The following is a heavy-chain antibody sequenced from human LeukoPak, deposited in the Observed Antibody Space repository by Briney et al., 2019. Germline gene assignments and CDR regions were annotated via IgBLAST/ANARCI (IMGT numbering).Heavy chain of an antibody. J-gene: IGHJ4*02. CDR3: ARDMRYCSSTSCSNVDY. CDR2: ISAYNGNT. Sequence: ASVKVSCKASGYTFTSYGISWVRQAPGQGLEWMGWISAYNGNTNYAQKLQGRVTMTTDTSTSTAYMELRSLRSDDTAVYYCARDMRYCSSTSCSNVDYWGQGTLVTVSS. D-gene: IGHD2-2*01. V-gene: IGHV1-18*01. CDR1: GYTFTSYG.